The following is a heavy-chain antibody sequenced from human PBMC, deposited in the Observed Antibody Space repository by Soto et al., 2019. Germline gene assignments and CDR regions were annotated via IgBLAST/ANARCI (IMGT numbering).Heavy chain of an antibody. J-gene: IGHJ3*02. CDR2: IYYSGST. D-gene: IGHD4-17*01. V-gene: IGHV4-31*03. CDR1: GGSISSGGYY. Sequence: SETLSLTCTVSGGSISSGGYYWSWIRQHPGKGLEWIGYIYYSGSTYYNPSLKSRVTISVDTSKNQFSLKLSSVTAADTAVYYCAIGGYLGGDYGGGAFDIWGQGTMVTVSS. CDR3: AIGGYLGGDYGGGAFDI.